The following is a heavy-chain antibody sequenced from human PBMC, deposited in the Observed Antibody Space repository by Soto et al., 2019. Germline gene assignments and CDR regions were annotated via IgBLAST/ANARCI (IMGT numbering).Heavy chain of an antibody. CDR2: INSDGSST. CDR1: GFTFSTYW. V-gene: IGHV3-74*01. J-gene: IGHJ4*02. CDR3: AREADLDY. Sequence: GSLRLSCAASGFTFSTYWMHWVRQAPGKGLVWVSLINSDGSSTTYADSVKGRFTISRDNAKNTLYLQMNSLRAEDTAVYYCAREADLDYWGQGTLVTVSS.